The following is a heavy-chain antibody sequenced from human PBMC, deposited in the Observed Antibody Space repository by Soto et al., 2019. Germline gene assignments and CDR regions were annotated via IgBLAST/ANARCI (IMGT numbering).Heavy chain of an antibody. CDR3: ARERPGIAAAGSGNYYYYCMDD. D-gene: IGHD6-13*01. J-gene: IGHJ6*02. CDR1: GCTFISYA. Sequence: SVEVSCKASGCTFISYAISWVRQAPGQGLEWMGGIIPIFGTANYAQKSQGRVTITADKSTSTAYTELSSLRSEDTAVYYCARERPGIAAAGSGNYYYYCMDDWGQGTTVTVSS. V-gene: IGHV1-69*06. CDR2: IIPIFGTA.